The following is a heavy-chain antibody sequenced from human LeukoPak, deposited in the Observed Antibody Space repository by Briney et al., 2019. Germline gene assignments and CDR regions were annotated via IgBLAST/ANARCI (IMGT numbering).Heavy chain of an antibody. Sequence: GGPLRLSCAASGFTFSSYAMSWVRQAPGKGLEWVSAISGSGGSTYYADSVKGRFTISRDNSKNTLYLQMNSLRAEDTAVYYCAKASPRVEMATINDYWGQGTLVTVSS. CDR1: GFTFSSYA. J-gene: IGHJ4*02. D-gene: IGHD5-24*01. V-gene: IGHV3-23*01. CDR2: ISGSGGST. CDR3: AKASPRVEMATINDY.